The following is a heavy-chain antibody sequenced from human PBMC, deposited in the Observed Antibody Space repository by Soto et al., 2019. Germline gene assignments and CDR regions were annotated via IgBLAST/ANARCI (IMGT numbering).Heavy chain of an antibody. J-gene: IGHJ4*02. V-gene: IGHV3-23*01. CDR1: GFTFSIYA. Sequence: VQLLESGGGLEQRGGSLRLSCAASGFTFSIYAMSWVRQAPGKGLEWVSTISGSVGSTYYADSVKGRFTISRDNSKNTLYLQMNSLRAEDTAVYYCAKDPVGASFNFDHSGQGTLVTVSS. CDR3: AKDPVGASFNFDH. D-gene: IGHD1-26*01. CDR2: ISGSVGST.